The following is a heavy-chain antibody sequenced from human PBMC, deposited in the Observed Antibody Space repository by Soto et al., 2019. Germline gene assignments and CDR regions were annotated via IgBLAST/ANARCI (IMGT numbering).Heavy chain of an antibody. CDR1: GSSISSGYY. CDR3: SRGAGATMRADE. CDR2: IYHSGST. Sequence: PSEPLSLTSAVSGSSISSGYYWGWIRQPPGKGLEWIGSIYHSGSTYYNPSLKSRVTISVDTSKNQLSLKLGSVTAADTAVYYWSRGAGATMRADERGQGMVVTVS. J-gene: IGHJ4*02. D-gene: IGHD3-22*01. V-gene: IGHV4-38-2*01.